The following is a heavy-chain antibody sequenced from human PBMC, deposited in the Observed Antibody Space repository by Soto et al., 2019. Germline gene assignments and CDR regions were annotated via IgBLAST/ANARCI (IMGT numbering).Heavy chain of an antibody. CDR2: ISAYNDNT. Sequence: ASVQVSCKASGYTFTSYGISWVRQAPGQGLEWMGWISAYNDNTNYAQKQQGRVTMTTDTSKSTDYKELRRMRTNDTAENNRASDQAHCSSTSCYVDYWGQGTLVTVSS. J-gene: IGHJ4*02. V-gene: IGHV1-18*01. D-gene: IGHD2-2*01. CDR1: GYTFTSYG. CDR3: ASDQAHCSSTSCYVDY.